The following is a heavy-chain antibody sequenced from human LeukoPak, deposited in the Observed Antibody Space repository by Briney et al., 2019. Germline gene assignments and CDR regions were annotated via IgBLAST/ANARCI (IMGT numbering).Heavy chain of an antibody. Sequence: ASVKVSCKASGYTFTGYYMHWVRQAPGQGLEWMGWINPNSGGTNYAQKFQGRVTMTRDTSISTAYMELSRLRSDDTAVYYCARDYLYDTLTGDFIIDFLFDYWGQGTLVTVSS. J-gene: IGHJ4*02. D-gene: IGHD3-9*01. CDR1: GYTFTGYY. CDR2: INPNSGGT. CDR3: ARDYLYDTLTGDFIIDFLFDY. V-gene: IGHV1-2*02.